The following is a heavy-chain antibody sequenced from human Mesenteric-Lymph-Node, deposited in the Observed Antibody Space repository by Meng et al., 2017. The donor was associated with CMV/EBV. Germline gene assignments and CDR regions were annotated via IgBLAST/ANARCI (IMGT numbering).Heavy chain of an antibody. D-gene: IGHD2-2*01. CDR1: GFTFSSYW. CDR2: IKQDGSEK. CDR3: AKEYCSSTSCFYEAIDI. V-gene: IGHV3-7*03. J-gene: IGHJ3*02. Sequence: GESLKISCAASGFTFSSYWMSWVRQAPGKGLEWVANIKQDGSEKYYVDSVKGRFTISRDNAKNSLYLQMNSLRAEDTAVYYCAKEYCSSTSCFYEAIDIWGQGTMVTVSS.